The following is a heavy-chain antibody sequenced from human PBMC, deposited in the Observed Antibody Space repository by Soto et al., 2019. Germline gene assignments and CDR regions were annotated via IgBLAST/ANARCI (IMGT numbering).Heavy chain of an antibody. Sequence: EVQLVESGGGLVQPGGSLRLSCAASGFTFGSYSMNWVRQAPGKWLEWVSYISSSGSTIYYADSVKGRFTISRDNAESSLYLQMNSLRAEDTAVYYCARDNYGDYLLGYWGQGTLVTVSS. V-gene: IGHV3-48*01. CDR1: GFTFGSYS. D-gene: IGHD4-17*01. CDR3: ARDNYGDYLLGY. J-gene: IGHJ4*02. CDR2: ISSSGSTI.